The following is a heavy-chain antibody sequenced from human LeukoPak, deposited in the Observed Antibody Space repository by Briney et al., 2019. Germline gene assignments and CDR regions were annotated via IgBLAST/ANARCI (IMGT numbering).Heavy chain of an antibody. Sequence: PGGSLRLSCAASGFTFSSYWMSWVRQPPGKGLEWIGEINHSGSTNYNPSLKSRVTISVDTSKNQFSLKLSSVTAADTAVYYCARGRRPRYYYYMDVWGKGTTVTVSS. D-gene: IGHD6-6*01. J-gene: IGHJ6*03. CDR3: ARGRRPRYYYYMDV. V-gene: IGHV4-34*01. CDR1: GFTFSSYW. CDR2: INHSGST.